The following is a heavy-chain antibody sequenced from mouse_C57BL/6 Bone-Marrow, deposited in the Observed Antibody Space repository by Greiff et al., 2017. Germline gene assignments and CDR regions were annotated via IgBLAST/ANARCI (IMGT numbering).Heavy chain of an antibody. D-gene: IGHD2-14*01. Sequence: VQLQQSGAELVKPGASVKLSCTASGFNINDYYIHWVKQRTEQGLEWIGRIDPGDGETKYAPKFQDKATITADTSSNTAYLQLSSLTSEDTAVYYCTRSLMSFGTNDWGQGTTLTVSS. V-gene: IGHV14-2*01. CDR1: GFNINDYY. CDR2: IDPGDGET. CDR3: TRSLMSFGTND. J-gene: IGHJ2*01.